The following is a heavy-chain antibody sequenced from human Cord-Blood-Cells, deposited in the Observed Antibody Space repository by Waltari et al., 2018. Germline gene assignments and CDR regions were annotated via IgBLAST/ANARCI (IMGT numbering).Heavy chain of an antibody. CDR1: GFTSSSYG. J-gene: IGHJ4*02. V-gene: IGHV3-30*18. CDR3: AKDWHYGSGSYYDY. D-gene: IGHD3-10*01. Sequence: QVQLVESGGGVVQSGRSLRLACAVSGFTSSSYGMHWHTSDPSKWQEWVAVISYDGSNKGDAGSVKGRFTITRDNSKNTLYLQMSILRAEYTAVYYCAKDWHYGSGSYYDYWGQGALVTVSS. CDR2: ISYDGSNK.